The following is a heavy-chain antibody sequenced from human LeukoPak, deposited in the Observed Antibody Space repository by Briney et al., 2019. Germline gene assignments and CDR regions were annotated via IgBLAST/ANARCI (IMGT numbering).Heavy chain of an antibody. J-gene: IGHJ4*02. V-gene: IGHV4-4*07. CDR2: VYTNGGT. CDR1: GGSINSDF. CDR3: AGRMVRGVLLFDY. Sequence: SQTLSLTCVVSGGSINSDFWSWIRQPAGKGLEWIGRVYTNGGTNYNPSLKSRVTISIDTAKNQFSLRVRSVTAADTAIYYCAGRMVRGVLLFDYWGQGTLVTVSS. D-gene: IGHD3-10*01.